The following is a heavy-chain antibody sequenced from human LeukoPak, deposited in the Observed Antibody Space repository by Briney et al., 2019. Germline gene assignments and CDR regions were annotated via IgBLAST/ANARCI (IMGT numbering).Heavy chain of an antibody. J-gene: IGHJ4*02. CDR2: IWYDGSNR. Sequence: PGGPLRLSCAASAFTFSRYGMHWVRQAPGKGLEWVAVIWYDGSNRQYVDSVKGRFTISRDNSKNTLYLQMNSLRADDTAVYYCARDFGFSPSSGYSFDYWGQGTLVTVSS. CDR1: AFTFSRYG. D-gene: IGHD3-22*01. V-gene: IGHV3-33*01. CDR3: ARDFGFSPSSGYSFDY.